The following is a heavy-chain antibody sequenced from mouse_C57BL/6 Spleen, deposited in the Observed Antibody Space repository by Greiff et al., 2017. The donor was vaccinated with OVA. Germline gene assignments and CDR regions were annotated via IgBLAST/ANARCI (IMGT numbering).Heavy chain of an antibody. CDR2: IDPETGGT. CDR3: TRHDYDDEGFDY. J-gene: IGHJ2*01. CDR1: GYTFTDYE. V-gene: IGHV1-15*01. Sequence: QVQLQQSGAELVRPGASVTLSCKASGYTFTDYEMHWVKQTPVHGLEWIGAIDPETGGTAYNQKFKGKAILTADKSSSTAYMELRSLTSEDSAVYYCTRHDYDDEGFDYWGQGTTLTVSS. D-gene: IGHD2-4*01.